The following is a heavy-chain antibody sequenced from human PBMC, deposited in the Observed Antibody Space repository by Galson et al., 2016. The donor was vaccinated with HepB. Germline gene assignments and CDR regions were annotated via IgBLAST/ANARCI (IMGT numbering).Heavy chain of an antibody. Sequence: SVKVSCKASGGTLSRYVISWVRQAPGQGLEWMGGITPIFGTANYAQKFQGRVTITADESTSTAYMELSSLRSEDTAVYYCARAGRYSGYANYYYGMDVWGQGTTVTVSS. CDR3: ARAGRYSGYANYYYGMDV. V-gene: IGHV1-69*13. J-gene: IGHJ6*02. CDR2: ITPIFGTA. D-gene: IGHD5-12*01. CDR1: GGTLSRYV.